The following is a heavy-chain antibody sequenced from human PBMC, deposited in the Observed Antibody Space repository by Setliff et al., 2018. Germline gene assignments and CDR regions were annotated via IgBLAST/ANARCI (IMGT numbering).Heavy chain of an antibody. CDR1: GFAVSGDY. CDR2: ISGSGGST. D-gene: IGHD3-22*01. CDR3: AKGSYYDSSGYLT. Sequence: GGSLRLSCAASGFAVSGDYMSWVRQAPGKGLEWVSAISGSGGSTYYTDSVKGRFTISRDNSKNTLYLQMNSLRAEDTAVYYCAKGSYYDSSGYLTWGQGTLVTVSS. J-gene: IGHJ5*02. V-gene: IGHV3-23*01.